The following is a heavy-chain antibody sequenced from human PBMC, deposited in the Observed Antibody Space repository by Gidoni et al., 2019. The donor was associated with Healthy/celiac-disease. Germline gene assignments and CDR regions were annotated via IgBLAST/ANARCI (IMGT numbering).Heavy chain of an antibody. D-gene: IGHD6-13*01. CDR2: ISGSGGST. Sequence: EVQLLESGGGLVQPGGSLRLSCAASGFTLSSYAMSWVRQAPGKGLEWVSAISGSGGSTYYAYSVKGRFTISRDNSKNTLYLQMNSLRAEDTAVYYCAKVRQQLVQSDAFDIWGQGTMVTVSS. J-gene: IGHJ3*02. CDR1: GFTLSSYA. V-gene: IGHV3-23*01. CDR3: AKVRQQLVQSDAFDI.